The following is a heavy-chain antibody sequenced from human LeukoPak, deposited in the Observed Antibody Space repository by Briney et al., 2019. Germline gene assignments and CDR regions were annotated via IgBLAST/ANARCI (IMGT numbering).Heavy chain of an antibody. V-gene: IGHV4-34*01. CDR2: NNHSGST. D-gene: IGHD5-12*01. CDR3: ARGLPYSGYDLRDYYYYRMDV. CDR1: GGSFSGYY. Sequence: SETLSLTCAVYGGSFSGYYWSWIRQPPGKGLEWIGENNHSGSTNYNPSLKSRVTISVDTSKNQFSLKLSSVTAADTAVYYCARGLPYSGYDLRDYYYYRMDVWGQGTTVTVSS. J-gene: IGHJ6*02.